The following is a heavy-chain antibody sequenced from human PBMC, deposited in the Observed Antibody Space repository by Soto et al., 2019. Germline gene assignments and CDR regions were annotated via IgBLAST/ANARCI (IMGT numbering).Heavy chain of an antibody. Sequence: GSLRLSCVGSGFTFSTYYMSWIRQVPGKGLEWVAYISGTSDSIPYADSVKGRSTISRDNAKNSLYLQMNSLRAEDTAVYYCARVAVLTAAGTTDYWGQGTLVTVSS. V-gene: IGHV3-11*06. CDR1: GFTFSTYY. J-gene: IGHJ4*02. CDR2: ISGTSDSI. D-gene: IGHD6-13*01. CDR3: ARVAVLTAAGTTDY.